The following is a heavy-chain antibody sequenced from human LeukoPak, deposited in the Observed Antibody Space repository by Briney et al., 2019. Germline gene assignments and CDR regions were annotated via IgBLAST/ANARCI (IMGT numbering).Heavy chain of an antibody. D-gene: IGHD2-15*01. J-gene: IGHJ4*02. V-gene: IGHV1-24*01. CDR3: ATAPVVAAEPFDY. CDR1: GYTFTSYY. Sequence: ASVKVSCKASGYTFTSYYMHWVRQAPGKGLEWMGGFDPEDGETIYARKFQGRVTMTEDTSTDTAYMELSSLRSEDTAVYYCATAPVVAAEPFDYWGQGTLVTVSS. CDR2: FDPEDGET.